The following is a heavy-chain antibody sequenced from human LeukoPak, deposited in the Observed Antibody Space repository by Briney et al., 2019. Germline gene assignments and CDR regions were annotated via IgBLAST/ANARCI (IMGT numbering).Heavy chain of an antibody. Sequence: GGSLRLSCAASGFTFSSYGMHWVRQAPGKGLEWMGGFDPEDGETIYAQKFQGRVTMTEDTSTDTAYMELSSLGSEDTAVYYCAPRYYYDSSGLQDYWGQGTLVTVSS. CDR1: GFTFSSYG. CDR2: FDPEDGET. J-gene: IGHJ4*02. CDR3: APRYYYDSSGLQDY. V-gene: IGHV1-24*01. D-gene: IGHD3-22*01.